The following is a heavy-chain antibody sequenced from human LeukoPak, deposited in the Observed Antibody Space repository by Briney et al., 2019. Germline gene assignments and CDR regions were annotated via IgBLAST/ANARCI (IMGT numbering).Heavy chain of an antibody. V-gene: IGHV3-23*01. Sequence: GGSLRLSCAASGFTFSSYAMSWVRQAPGKGLEWVSAISGSGGSTYYADSVKGRFTISRDNSKNTLYLQMNSLRVEDTAVYYCAKDAPPHCSSTSCQDHYYYGMDVWGQGTTVTVSS. CDR2: ISGSGGST. D-gene: IGHD2-2*01. J-gene: IGHJ6*02. CDR1: GFTFSSYA. CDR3: AKDAPPHCSSTSCQDHYYYGMDV.